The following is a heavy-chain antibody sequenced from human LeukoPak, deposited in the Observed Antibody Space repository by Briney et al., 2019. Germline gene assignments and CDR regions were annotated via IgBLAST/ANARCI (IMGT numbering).Heavy chain of an antibody. J-gene: IGHJ4*02. CDR2: ISYDGSNK. D-gene: IGHD6-13*01. CDR3: AKAPGGVAAELDY. Sequence: PGRSLRLSCAASGFTFSSYGMYWVRQAPGKGLEWVAVISYDGSNKYYADSVKGRFTISRDNSKNTLYLQMNSPRAEDTAVYYCAKAPGGVAAELDYWGQGTLVTVSS. CDR1: GFTFSSYG. V-gene: IGHV3-30*18.